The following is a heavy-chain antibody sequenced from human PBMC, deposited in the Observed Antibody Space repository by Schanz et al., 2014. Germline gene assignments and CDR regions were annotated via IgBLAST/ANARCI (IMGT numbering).Heavy chain of an antibody. J-gene: IGHJ6*03. CDR2: IKEDGSEK. D-gene: IGHD2-21*02. Sequence: EVQLVESGGGLVQPGGSLRLSCAASAFIFRSYSMHWVRQAPGKGLEWVANIKEDGSEKYYVDSVKGRFTISRDNAKNSLYLQMNSLRAEDTAVYYCARPSDSSWYMDVWGKGTTVTVSS. CDR3: ARPSDSSWYMDV. CDR1: AFIFRSYS. V-gene: IGHV3-7*01.